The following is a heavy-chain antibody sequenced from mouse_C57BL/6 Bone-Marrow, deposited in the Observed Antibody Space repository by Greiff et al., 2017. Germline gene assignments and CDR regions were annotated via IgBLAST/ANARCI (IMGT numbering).Heavy chain of an antibody. CDR3: ARVGDSSGYEFAY. J-gene: IGHJ3*01. Sequence: VKLMESGAELARPGASVKLSCKASGYTFTSYGISWVKQRTGQGLEWIGEIYPRSGNTYYNEKFKGKATLTADKSSSTAYMELRSLTSEDSAVYFCARVGDSSGYEFAYWGQGTLVTVSA. CDR2: IYPRSGNT. V-gene: IGHV1-81*01. D-gene: IGHD3-2*02. CDR1: GYTFTSYG.